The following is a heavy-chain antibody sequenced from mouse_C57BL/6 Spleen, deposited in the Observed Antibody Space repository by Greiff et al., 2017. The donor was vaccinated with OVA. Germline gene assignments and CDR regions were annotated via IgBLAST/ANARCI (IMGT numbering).Heavy chain of an antibody. CDR3: ARSGNYYGSSYVDWFAY. V-gene: IGHV1-64*01. CDR2: IHPNSGST. CDR1: GYTFTSYW. J-gene: IGHJ3*01. Sequence: QVQLQQPGAELVKPGASVKLSCKASGYTFTSYWMHWVQQRPGQGLEWIGMIHPNSGSTTYNEQFKSKATLTVDKSSSTAYMQLSSLTSEDSAVYYCARSGNYYGSSYVDWFAYWGQGTLVTVSA. D-gene: IGHD1-1*01.